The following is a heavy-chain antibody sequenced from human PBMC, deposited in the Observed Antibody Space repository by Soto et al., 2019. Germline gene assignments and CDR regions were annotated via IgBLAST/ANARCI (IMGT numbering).Heavy chain of an antibody. D-gene: IGHD6-19*01. CDR1: GGTFSSYA. Sequence: QVQLVQSGAEVKKPGSSVKVSCKASGGTFSSYAIRWVRQAPGQGLEWMGGIIPIFGTANYAQKFQGRVTITADESTSTDYMELSSLRSEDTAVYYCARDRQWSSSGWQYFDYWGQGTLVTVSS. J-gene: IGHJ4*02. V-gene: IGHV1-69*01. CDR3: ARDRQWSSSGWQYFDY. CDR2: IIPIFGTA.